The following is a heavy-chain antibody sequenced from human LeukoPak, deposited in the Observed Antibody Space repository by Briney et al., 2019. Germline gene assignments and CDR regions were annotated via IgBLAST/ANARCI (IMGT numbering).Heavy chain of an antibody. CDR3: AKDRICLQPRGCDY. CDR1: VFTFSGYA. V-gene: IGHV3-23*01. Sequence: GGALRLSSAASVFTFSGYAMSGVREAPGKRLGWVSCISGSRGTSYYADYVRGRFTIYSDNSKITLYLQRNSVRAEDTDVYYCAKDRICLQPRGCDYWGQGTLVSVAS. CDR2: ISGSRGTS. J-gene: IGHJ4*02. D-gene: IGHD1-14*01.